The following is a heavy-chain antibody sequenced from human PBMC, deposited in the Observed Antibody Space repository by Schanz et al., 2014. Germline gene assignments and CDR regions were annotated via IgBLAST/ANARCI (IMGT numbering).Heavy chain of an antibody. CDR3: ARENTAVAGMPRVMDV. V-gene: IGHV1-2*06. J-gene: IGHJ6*02. Sequence: QVQLVQSGAEVKKPGASVKLSCEASGYTFTAYFIHWVRQAPGQGLEWMGRINPNTGGTNFAQMFQGRVTMTTDTSISTAYMELSRLTSDDTAVFFCARENTAVAGMPRVMDVWGQGTTVTVTS. CDR1: GYTFTAYF. D-gene: IGHD6-19*01. CDR2: INPNTGGT.